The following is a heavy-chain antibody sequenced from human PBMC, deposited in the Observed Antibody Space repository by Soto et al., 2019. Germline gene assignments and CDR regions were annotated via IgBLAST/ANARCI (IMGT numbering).Heavy chain of an antibody. CDR1: GFTFSSYG. J-gene: IGHJ4*02. V-gene: IGHV3-30*18. CDR3: AKHAPTIVYAMDAFDS. D-gene: IGHD2-8*01. Sequence: QVQLVESGGGVVQPGRSLRLSCAASGFTFSSYGMHWVRQAPGKGLEWVAVISYDGSNKYYADSVKGRFTISRDNSKNTVYLQMNSLRAEDTAVYYCAKHAPTIVYAMDAFDSWGQGTLVTVSS. CDR2: ISYDGSNK.